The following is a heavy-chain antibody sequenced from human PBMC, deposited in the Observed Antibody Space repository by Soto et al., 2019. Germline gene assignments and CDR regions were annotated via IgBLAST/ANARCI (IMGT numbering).Heavy chain of an antibody. CDR2: IWYDGSNK. J-gene: IGHJ5*02. CDR3: ARDSMDSSSFDSQGFDP. V-gene: IGHV3-33*01. Sequence: SGGSLRLSCAASGFTFSSYGMHWVRQAPGKGLEWVAVIWYDGSNKYYADSVKGRFTISRDNSKNTLYLQMNSLRAEDTAVYYCARDSMDSSSFDSQGFDPWGQGTLVTVSS. D-gene: IGHD6-6*01. CDR1: GFTFSSYG.